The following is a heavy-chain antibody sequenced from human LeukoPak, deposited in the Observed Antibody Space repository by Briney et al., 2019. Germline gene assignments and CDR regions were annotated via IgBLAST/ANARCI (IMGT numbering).Heavy chain of an antibody. V-gene: IGHV3-23*01. J-gene: IGHJ4*02. CDR3: AKKGYYDGSGYYMYYFDH. Sequence: GGSLRLSCAASGFRFSSYAMSWVRQAAGKGLEWVSAISGSGVSTYYADSVKGRFTVSRDNSKNTLYLQMSSLRAEDTAVYYCAKKGYYDGSGYYMYYFDHWGQGTLVTVSS. CDR1: GFRFSSYA. D-gene: IGHD3-22*01. CDR2: ISGSGVST.